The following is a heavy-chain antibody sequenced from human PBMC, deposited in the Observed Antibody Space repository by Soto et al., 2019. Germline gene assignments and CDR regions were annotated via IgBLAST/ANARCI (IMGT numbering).Heavy chain of an antibody. CDR3: ATGLTLPVGPSFDT. Sequence: EVQLVESGGGLIQPGGSLRLSCAASGFTISANYITWVRQAPGKGLERGSVIFSGDNTFYSDAMKGRFTISRDSSKNTVYLEMNRLRGDDTAVYFCATGLTLPVGPSFDTWGQGTLLTVSS. D-gene: IGHD2-21*02. CDR1: GFTISANY. CDR2: IFSGDNT. J-gene: IGHJ5*02. V-gene: IGHV3-53*01.